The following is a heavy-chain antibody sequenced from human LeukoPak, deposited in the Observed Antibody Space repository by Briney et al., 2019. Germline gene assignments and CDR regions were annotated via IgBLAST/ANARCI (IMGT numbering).Heavy chain of an antibody. V-gene: IGHV1-69*06. D-gene: IGHD2/OR15-2a*01. CDR3: ARDWFHAIDY. J-gene: IGHJ4*02. Sequence: ASVKVSCKASGYTFTGYNIHWVRQAPGQGLEWMGGIIPIFGTANYAQKFQGRVTITADKSTSTAYMELSSLKSEDTAVYYCARDWFHAIDYWGQGTLVTVSS. CDR2: IIPIFGTA. CDR1: GYTFTGYN.